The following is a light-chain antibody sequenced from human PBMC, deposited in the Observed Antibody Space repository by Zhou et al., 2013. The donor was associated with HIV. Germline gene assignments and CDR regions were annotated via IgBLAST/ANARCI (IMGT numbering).Light chain of an antibody. V-gene: IGKV3D-20*02. CDR3: QQRSNWPPVT. J-gene: IGKJ4*01. CDR1: QSVSSSY. Sequence: EIVLTQSPGTLSLSPGERATLSCRASQSVSSSYLAWYQQKPGQSPRLLIYDASRRATGIPARFSGSGSGTDFTLTISSLEPEDFAVYYCQQRSNWPPVTFGGGTKVEIK. CDR2: DAS.